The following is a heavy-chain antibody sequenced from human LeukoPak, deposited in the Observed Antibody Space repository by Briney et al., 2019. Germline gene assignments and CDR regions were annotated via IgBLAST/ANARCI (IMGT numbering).Heavy chain of an antibody. D-gene: IGHD3-10*01. V-gene: IGHV3-9*01. J-gene: IGHJ4*02. CDR2: ISWNSGSI. Sequence: GGSLRLSCAASGYTFDEYAMHWVRQAPGKGLEWVSGISWNSGSIGYADSVKGRFTISRDSAKRSLYLQMNSLRAEDTALYYCAKDGSGSLLEWGQGTLVTVSS. CDR1: GYTFDEYA. CDR3: AKDGSGSLLE.